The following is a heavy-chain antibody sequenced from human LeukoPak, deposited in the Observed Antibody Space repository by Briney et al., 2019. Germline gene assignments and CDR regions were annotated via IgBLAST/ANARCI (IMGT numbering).Heavy chain of an antibody. CDR1: GYTFTSYD. D-gene: IGHD2-2*01. J-gene: IGHJ6*03. V-gene: IGHV1-8*01. CDR3: ARGGLYQLLKDYYYMDV. CDR2: MNSNSGNT. Sequence: ASVKVSCKASGYTFTSYDINWVRQATGQGLEWMGWMNSNSGNTGYAQKFQGRVTMTRNTSISTAYMELSSLRSEDTAVYYCARGGLYQLLKDYYYMDVWGKGTTVTVSS.